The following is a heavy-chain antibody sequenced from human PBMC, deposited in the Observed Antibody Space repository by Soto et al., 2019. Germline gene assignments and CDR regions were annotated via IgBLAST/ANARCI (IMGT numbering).Heavy chain of an antibody. V-gene: IGHV3-23*01. CDR3: AKVPIFYDQYFFDS. CDR2: ISGSGLTI. Sequence: PGGSLRLSCEASGFNFSRHAMTWVRQAPGKGLEWVSDISGSGLTIHYADSVKGRFTISRDNSKNTVYLQMNSLRADDTALYYCAKVPIFYDQYFFDSWGQGA. CDR1: GFNFSRHA. D-gene: IGHD3-3*01. J-gene: IGHJ4*02.